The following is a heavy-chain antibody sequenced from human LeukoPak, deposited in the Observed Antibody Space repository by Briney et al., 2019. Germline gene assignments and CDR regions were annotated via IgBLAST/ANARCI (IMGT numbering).Heavy chain of an antibody. D-gene: IGHD1-26*01. V-gene: IGHV3-30*04. CDR1: GFTFSTYA. Sequence: GGSLRLSCAASGFTFSTYAMNWVRQAPGKGLEWVAVISDDGRHNYYADSVKGRFTISRDNSKSTLYLQMNSLRAEDTAVYYCARDRGIVGAARGAFDIWGQGTMVTVSS. CDR2: ISDDGRHN. J-gene: IGHJ3*02. CDR3: ARDRGIVGAARGAFDI.